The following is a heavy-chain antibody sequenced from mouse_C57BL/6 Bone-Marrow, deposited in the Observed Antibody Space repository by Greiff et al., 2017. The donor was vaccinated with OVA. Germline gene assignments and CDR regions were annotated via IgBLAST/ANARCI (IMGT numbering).Heavy chain of an antibody. J-gene: IGHJ1*03. CDR1: GYPFPSHW. CDR3: ARGGYDYDEYIDG. V-gene: IGHV1-52*01. D-gene: IGHD2-4*01. Sequence: QVQLQPPGAELVRPGSSVKLFCKASGYPFPSHWMHWVKQRPIQGLEWNGNIDPSDSETHYHQKFKDKATLTVEKSSSTAYMQLSSLTSEDSAVYYCARGGYDYDEYIDGWGTGTTVTVSS. CDR2: IDPSDSET.